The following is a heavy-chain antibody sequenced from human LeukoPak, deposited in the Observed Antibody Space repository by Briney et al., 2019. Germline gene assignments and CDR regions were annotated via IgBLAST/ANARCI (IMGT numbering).Heavy chain of an antibody. J-gene: IGHJ5*02. CDR2: INPNSGGT. Sequence: ASVKVSCKASGYTFTGYYMHWVRQAPGQGLEWMGWINPNSGGTNYAQKFQGRVTMTRDTSISTAYMELRSLRSDDTAVYYCARAEWELLPNWFDPWGQGTLVTVSS. D-gene: IGHD1-26*01. CDR1: GYTFTGYY. CDR3: ARAEWELLPNWFDP. V-gene: IGHV1-2*02.